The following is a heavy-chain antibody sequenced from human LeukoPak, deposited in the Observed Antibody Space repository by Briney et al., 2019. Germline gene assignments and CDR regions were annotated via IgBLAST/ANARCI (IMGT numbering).Heavy chain of an antibody. D-gene: IGHD6-13*01. CDR2: INPNSGGT. Sequence: ASVKVSCKASGYTFTGYYMHWVRQAPGQGLEWMGWINPNSGGTNYAQKFQGWVTMTRDTSISTAYMELSRLRSDDTAVYYCALYRYSSSWGAFDIWGQGTMVTVSS. CDR3: ALYRYSSSWGAFDI. CDR1: GYTFTGYY. V-gene: IGHV1-2*04. J-gene: IGHJ3*02.